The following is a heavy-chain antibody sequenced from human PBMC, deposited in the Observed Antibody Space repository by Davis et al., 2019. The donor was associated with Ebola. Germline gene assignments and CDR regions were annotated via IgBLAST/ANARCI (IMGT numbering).Heavy chain of an antibody. J-gene: IGHJ4*02. D-gene: IGHD6-19*01. Sequence: GESLKISCAASGFTFSDDYMNWIRQAPGKGLEWVSYISGSGSTTYYADSVKGRFTISRDNAKNSLYLQMNSLRAGDTALYYCTRDPGGWHHGYWGQGTLVTVSS. CDR1: GFTFSDDY. CDR3: TRDPGGWHHGY. CDR2: ISGSGSTT. V-gene: IGHV3-11*01.